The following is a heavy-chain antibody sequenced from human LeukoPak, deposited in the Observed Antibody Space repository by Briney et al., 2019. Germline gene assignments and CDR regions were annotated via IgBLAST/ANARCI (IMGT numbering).Heavy chain of an antibody. CDR3: ARDPAGAGIYFDY. CDR1: GFTFSSYS. CDR2: ISSGSSTI. V-gene: IGHV3-48*01. Sequence: GGSLRLSCAASGFTFSSYSMNWVRQAPGKGLEWISYISSGSSTIYYADSVKGRFTISRDNAKNSLYLQMNSLRAEDTAVYYCARDPAGAGIYFDYWGQGTLVTVSS. D-gene: IGHD6-19*01. J-gene: IGHJ4*02.